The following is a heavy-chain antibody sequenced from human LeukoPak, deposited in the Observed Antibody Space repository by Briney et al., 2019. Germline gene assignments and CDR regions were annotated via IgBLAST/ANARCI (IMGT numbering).Heavy chain of an antibody. CDR2: INTDGSDT. CDR3: TRGSYGDYEY. D-gene: IGHD4-17*01. J-gene: IGHJ4*02. V-gene: IGHV3-74*01. Sequence: GGSLRLSCTASGFTFSNSWMNWVRQAPGKGLVWVSRINTDGSDTAYADSVKGRFTISRDNAKNTLYLQMNSLRAEDTAVYYCTRGSYGDYEYWGQGTLVTVSS. CDR1: GFTFSNSW.